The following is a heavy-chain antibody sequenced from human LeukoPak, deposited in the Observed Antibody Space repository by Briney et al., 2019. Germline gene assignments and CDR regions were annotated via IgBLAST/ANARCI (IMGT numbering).Heavy chain of an antibody. CDR1: GDTFSSNSVT. Sequence: SQTLSLTCAISGDTFSSNSVTWHWIRQSPSRGLEWLGRTYYRSTWYNDYAVSVRGRITVNPDTSKNQFSLHLNSVTPEDTAVYYCARRLTQYDCFDPWGQGILVTVSS. CDR3: ARRLTQYDCFDP. J-gene: IGHJ5*02. V-gene: IGHV6-1*01. D-gene: IGHD2-2*01. CDR2: TYYRSTWYN.